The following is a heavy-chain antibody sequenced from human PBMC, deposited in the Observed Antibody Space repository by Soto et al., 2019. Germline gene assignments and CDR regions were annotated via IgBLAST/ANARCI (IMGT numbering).Heavy chain of an antibody. CDR3: ATPGPGYCSSTSCLGAYAFDI. J-gene: IGHJ3*02. CDR2: INPNSGGT. D-gene: IGHD2-2*01. V-gene: IGHV1-2*04. Sequence: ASVKVSCKASGNTFTGYYMHWVRQAPGQGLEWMGWINPNSGGTNYAQKFQGWVTMTRDTSISTAYMELSRLRSDDTAVYYCATPGPGYCSSTSCLGAYAFDIWGQGTMVTVSS. CDR1: GNTFTGYY.